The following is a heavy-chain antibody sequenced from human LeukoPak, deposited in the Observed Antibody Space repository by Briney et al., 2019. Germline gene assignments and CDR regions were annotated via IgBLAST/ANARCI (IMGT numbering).Heavy chain of an antibody. CDR1: GFTFSSYA. Sequence: GGSLRLSCAASGFTFSSYAMHWVRQGPGKGLEWVAVISYDGNNKYYADPVKGRFTVSRDNSMNTLFLQMSSLRVEDTAMYYCAKDAAGPEYWGQGTLVTVSS. V-gene: IGHV3-30-3*01. J-gene: IGHJ4*02. CDR2: ISYDGNNK. D-gene: IGHD6-13*01. CDR3: AKDAAGPEY.